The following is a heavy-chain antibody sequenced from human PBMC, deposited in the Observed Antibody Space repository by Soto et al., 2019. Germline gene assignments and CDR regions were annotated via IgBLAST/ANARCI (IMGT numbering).Heavy chain of an antibody. V-gene: IGHV1-69*13. CDR1: GGTFSSYA. D-gene: IGHD6-6*01. J-gene: IGHJ5*02. CDR2: IIPIFGTA. CDR3: ARARGSYSSSGWFDP. Sequence: SVKVSCKASGGTFSSYAISWVRQAPGQGLEWMGGIIPIFGTANYAQKFQGRVTITADESTSTAYMELSSLRSEDTAVYYCARARGSYSSSGWFDPWGQGTLVTVSS.